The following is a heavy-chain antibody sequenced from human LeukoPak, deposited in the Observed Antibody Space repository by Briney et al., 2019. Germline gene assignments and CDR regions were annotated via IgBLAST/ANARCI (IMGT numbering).Heavy chain of an antibody. Sequence: GGSLRLSCAASGFTFSSYAMSWVRQAPGKGLEWVSAISGSGGSTYYAASVKGRFTISRDNSKSTLYLQMNSLRAEDTAVYYCAKDSLLVWFGELLPAYLDYWGQGTLVTVSS. CDR2: ISGSGGST. CDR1: GFTFSSYA. J-gene: IGHJ4*02. CDR3: AKDSLLVWFGELLPAYLDY. D-gene: IGHD3-10*01. V-gene: IGHV3-23*01.